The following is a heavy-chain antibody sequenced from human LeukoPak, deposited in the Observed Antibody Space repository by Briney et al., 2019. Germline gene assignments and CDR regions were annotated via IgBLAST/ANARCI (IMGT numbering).Heavy chain of an antibody. CDR1: GGTFSSYA. CDR3: ARFASYDAFDI. D-gene: IGHD6-6*01. Sequence: ASVKVSCKASGGTFSSYAISWVRQAPGQGLEWMGGIIPIFGTANYAQKFQGRVTITADESTSTAYMELSSLRSEDTAVYCCARFASYDAFDIWGQGTMVTVSS. CDR2: IIPIFGTA. V-gene: IGHV1-69*13. J-gene: IGHJ3*02.